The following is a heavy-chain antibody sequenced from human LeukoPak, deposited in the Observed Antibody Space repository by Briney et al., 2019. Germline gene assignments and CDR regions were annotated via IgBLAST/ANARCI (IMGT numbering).Heavy chain of an antibody. V-gene: IGHV4-30-4*01. Sequence: TSQTLSLTCTVSGGSISSGDYYWSWIRQPPGKGLEWIGYIYYSGSTYYNPSLKSRVTISVDTSKNQFSLKLSSVTAADTAVYYCARTDPRYYYMDVWGKGTTVTVSS. CDR2: IYYSGST. CDR1: GGSISSGDYY. D-gene: IGHD6-6*01. CDR3: ARTDPRYYYMDV. J-gene: IGHJ6*03.